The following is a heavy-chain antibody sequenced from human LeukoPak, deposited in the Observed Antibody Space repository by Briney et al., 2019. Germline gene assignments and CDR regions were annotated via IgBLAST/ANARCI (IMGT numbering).Heavy chain of an antibody. CDR3: AKDRSIAVAGYFDY. V-gene: IGHV3-23*01. D-gene: IGHD6-19*01. CDR2: ISGSGGST. Sequence: GGSLRLSCAASGFTFSSYAMSWVRQAPGKGLEWVSAISGSGGSTYYADSVKGRFTISRDNSKNTLYLQMNSLGAEDTAVYYCAKDRSIAVAGYFDYWGQGTLVTVSP. CDR1: GFTFSSYA. J-gene: IGHJ4*02.